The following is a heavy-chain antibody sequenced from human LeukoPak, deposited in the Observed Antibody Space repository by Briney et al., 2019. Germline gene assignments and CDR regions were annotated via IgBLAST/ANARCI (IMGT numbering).Heavy chain of an antibody. CDR2: IYYNGNT. V-gene: IGHV4-39*01. J-gene: IGHJ4*02. D-gene: IGHD3-10*01. CDR3: ARHFRFLGFGELLAFDN. CDR1: DDAISTTAYY. Sequence: PETLSLTCSVSDDAISTTAYYWGWVRQSPGKGLEWLGSIYYNGNTYYHPSLKSRISISIDTSENQFSLNLNSVTAADSAVYYGARHFRFLGFGELLAFDNWGQGTRVIVSS.